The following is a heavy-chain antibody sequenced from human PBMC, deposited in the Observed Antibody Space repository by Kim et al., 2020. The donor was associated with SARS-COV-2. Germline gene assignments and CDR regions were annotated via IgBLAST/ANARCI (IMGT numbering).Heavy chain of an antibody. CDR2: IRSKAYGATA. Sequence: GGSLRLSCTASGFTFGDYTMSWVRQAPGKGLEWVSFIRSKAYGATAEYAASVRGRFTISRDDSKSIAYLQMNSLKTEDTAVYYCTRAPWDTRNHDYWGQGTLVTVSS. CDR3: TRAPWDTRNHDY. D-gene: IGHD5-18*01. J-gene: IGHJ4*02. CDR1: GFTFGDYT. V-gene: IGHV3-49*04.